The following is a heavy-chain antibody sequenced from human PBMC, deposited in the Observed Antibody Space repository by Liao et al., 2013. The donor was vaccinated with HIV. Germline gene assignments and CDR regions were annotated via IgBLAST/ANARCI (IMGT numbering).Heavy chain of an antibody. CDR2: IYRDGST. Sequence: QVQLQESGPGLVKPSQTLSLTCIVSGDSISSGSHYWSWIRQPAGEGLEWIGRIYRDGSTNYNPSLQSRVIISVDTSKNQFSLKLSSVTAADTAVYYCARRLGGITMVRGRYFQYWGQGTLVTASS. D-gene: IGHD3-10*01. J-gene: IGHJ1*01. CDR3: ARRLGGITMVRGRYFQY. V-gene: IGHV4-61*02. CDR1: GDSISSGSHY.